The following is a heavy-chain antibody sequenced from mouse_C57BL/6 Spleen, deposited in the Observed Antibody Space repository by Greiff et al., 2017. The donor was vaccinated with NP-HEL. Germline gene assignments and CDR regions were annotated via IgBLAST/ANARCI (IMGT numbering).Heavy chain of an antibody. D-gene: IGHD2-12*01. CDR3: ARSPYVRYFDV. CDR1: GYTFTDYY. Sequence: EVQLQQSGPELVKPGASVKISCKASGYTFTDYYMNWVKQSHGKSLEWIGDINPNNGGTSYNQKFKGKATLTVDKSSSTAYMELRSLTSEDSAVYYCARSPYVRYFDVWGTGTTVTVSS. V-gene: IGHV1-26*01. CDR2: INPNNGGT. J-gene: IGHJ1*03.